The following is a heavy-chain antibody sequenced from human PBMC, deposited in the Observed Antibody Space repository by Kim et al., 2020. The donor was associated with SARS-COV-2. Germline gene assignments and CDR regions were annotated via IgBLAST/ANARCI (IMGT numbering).Heavy chain of an antibody. CDR1: GYTFTSYA. V-gene: IGHV1-3*01. D-gene: IGHD3-10*01. Sequence: ASVKVSCKASGYTFTSYAMHWVRQAPGQRLEWMGWINAGNGNTKYSQKFQGRVTITRDTSASTAYMELSSLRSEDTAVYYCARDRDDGSGSYSAFDIWGQGTMVTVSS. J-gene: IGHJ3*02. CDR3: ARDRDDGSGSYSAFDI. CDR2: INAGNGNT.